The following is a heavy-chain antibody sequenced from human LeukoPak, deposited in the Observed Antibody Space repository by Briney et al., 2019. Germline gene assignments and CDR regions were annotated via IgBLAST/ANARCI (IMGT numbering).Heavy chain of an antibody. J-gene: IGHJ4*02. V-gene: IGHV5-51*01. CDR2: IFPGDSHT. Sequence: GESLKISCKGPGHSFINYWIAWVRQMPGKGLEWIGVIFPGDSHTRYSPSFQGQVTISADMSIDAAYLQWSSLRASDTAMYYCARIAATWYGGSWGQGTLVFVSS. D-gene: IGHD2-15*01. CDR3: ARIAATWYGGS. CDR1: GHSFINYW.